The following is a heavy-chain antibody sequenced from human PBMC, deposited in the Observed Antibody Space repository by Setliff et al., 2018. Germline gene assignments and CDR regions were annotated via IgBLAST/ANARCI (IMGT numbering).Heavy chain of an antibody. J-gene: IGHJ5*02. Sequence: VASVKVSCKASGGTFSSYAISWVRQAPGQGLEWMGGIIPILGIANYAQKFQGRVTITADESTSTAYMELSSLRSEDTAVYYCARGWAGYCSGGSCGEWFDPWGQGTLVTVSS. D-gene: IGHD2-15*01. CDR2: IIPILGIA. CDR3: ARGWAGYCSGGSCGEWFDP. V-gene: IGHV1-69*10. CDR1: GGTFSSYA.